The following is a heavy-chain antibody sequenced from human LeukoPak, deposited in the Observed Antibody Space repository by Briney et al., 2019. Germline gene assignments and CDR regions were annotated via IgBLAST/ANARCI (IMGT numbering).Heavy chain of an antibody. V-gene: IGHV4-59*01. Sequence: PSETLSLTCTVSGGSISGYDWGWIRQPPGKGLEWISYMFNTGSTNYNPSLKSRVTMSVDTSKNQFSLKLGSVTAADTALYYCARGDSSGYHSYYFDYWGQGTLVTVSS. CDR2: MFNTGST. D-gene: IGHD5-18*01. CDR1: GGSISGYD. J-gene: IGHJ4*02. CDR3: ARGDSSGYHSYYFDY.